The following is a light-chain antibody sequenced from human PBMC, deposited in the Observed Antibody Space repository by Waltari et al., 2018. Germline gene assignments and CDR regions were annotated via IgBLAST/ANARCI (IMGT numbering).Light chain of an antibody. V-gene: IGLV2-14*03. CDR1: SSDVGGYNY. J-gene: IGLJ2*01. CDR2: GVT. Sequence: QSALTQPASVSGSPGPSLTISCTGTSSDVGGYNYVPWYQQHPGGAPRLMIYGVTNRPSGVSIRFSGSKSGNTASLTISGLQPEDEAYYYCSSYTTSDTLIFAGGTKLTVL. CDR3: SSYTTSDTLI.